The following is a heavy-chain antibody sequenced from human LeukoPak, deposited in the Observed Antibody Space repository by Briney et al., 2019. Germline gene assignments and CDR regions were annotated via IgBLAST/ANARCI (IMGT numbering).Heavy chain of an antibody. Sequence: GGSLRLSCAASGFPFSSYAMNWVRQAPGKGLEWVSGICGSGGSTYYADSVKGRFTISRDNSKNTLYLQMKSLRAEDTALYYCSKVGASFYYGMDVWGQGTTVTVSS. J-gene: IGHJ6*02. V-gene: IGHV3-23*01. CDR1: GFPFSSYA. CDR2: ICGSGGST. D-gene: IGHD1-1*01. CDR3: SKVGASFYYGMDV.